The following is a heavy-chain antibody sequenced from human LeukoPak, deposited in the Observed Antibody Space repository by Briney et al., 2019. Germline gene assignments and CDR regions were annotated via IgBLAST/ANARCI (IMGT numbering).Heavy chain of an antibody. CDR3: AKPYYDILTGYSPWGFDY. CDR1: GFTFSSYA. J-gene: IGHJ4*02. D-gene: IGHD3-9*01. Sequence: PGGSLRLSCAASGFTFSSYAMSWVRQAPGKGLEWVSAISGSGGSTYYADSVKGRFTISRDNSKNTLYLQMNSLRAEDTAVYYCAKPYYDILTGYSPWGFDYWGQGTLVTVSS. V-gene: IGHV3-23*01. CDR2: ISGSGGST.